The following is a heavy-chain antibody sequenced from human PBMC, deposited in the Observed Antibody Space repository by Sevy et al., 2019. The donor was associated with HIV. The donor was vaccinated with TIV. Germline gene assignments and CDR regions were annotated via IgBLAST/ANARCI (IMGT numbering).Heavy chain of an antibody. CDR1: GFTFSNYG. CDR3: AKAWYSSSWYSTPFDY. V-gene: IGHV3-30*18. D-gene: IGHD6-13*01. Sequence: GGSLRLSCVASGFTFSNYGMHWVRQAPGKGLEWVTVISYDGSNKEYADSVKGRLTISRDNSKNTLYLQMNSLRTEDTAVYYCAKAWYSSSWYSTPFDYWGQGTLVTVSS. CDR2: ISYDGSNK. J-gene: IGHJ4*02.